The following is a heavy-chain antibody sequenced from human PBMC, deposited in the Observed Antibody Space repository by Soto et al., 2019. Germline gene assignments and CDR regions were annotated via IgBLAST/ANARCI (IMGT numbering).Heavy chain of an antibody. CDR2: ISHDESKK. V-gene: IGHV3-30*04. CDR1: GFNFNNYA. Sequence: PGGSLRLSCAASGFNFNNYAIHWVRQAPGKGLEWVAVISHDESKKYFADSVKGRSTISRDNSRNTLYLQMNGLRPDDTAVYYCVREAYDYWGQGTLVTVSS. J-gene: IGHJ4*02. CDR3: VREAYDY.